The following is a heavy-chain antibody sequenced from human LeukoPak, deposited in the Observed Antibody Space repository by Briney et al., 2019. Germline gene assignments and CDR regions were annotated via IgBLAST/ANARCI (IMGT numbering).Heavy chain of an antibody. D-gene: IGHD5-24*01. CDR3: AKDSHKMATTLVYNWFDP. J-gene: IGHJ5*02. V-gene: IGHV3-33*06. CDR2: IWYDGNNK. CDR1: GFTFSSYG. Sequence: PGGSLRLSCAASGFTFSSYGMHWVRQAPGKGLEWGAVIWYDGNNKYYADSVKGRFTISRDNSKNTVYLQMNSLRAEDTAVYYCAKDSHKMATTLVYNWFDPWGQGTLVTVSS.